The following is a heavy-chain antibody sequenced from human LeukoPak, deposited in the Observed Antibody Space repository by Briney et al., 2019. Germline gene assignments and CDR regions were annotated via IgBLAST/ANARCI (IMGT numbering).Heavy chain of an antibody. CDR1: GFTFGNYA. Sequence: GGSLRLSCEASGFTFGNYAMNWVRQAPGKGLEWVSTISGTGSSTYYADSAKGRFTISRDNSKDTLFLQLNSLTAADTAMYFCAKASTIFRFDYWGQGTLVTVSS. CDR2: ISGTGSST. CDR3: AKASTIFRFDY. J-gene: IGHJ4*02. D-gene: IGHD3-3*01. V-gene: IGHV3-23*01.